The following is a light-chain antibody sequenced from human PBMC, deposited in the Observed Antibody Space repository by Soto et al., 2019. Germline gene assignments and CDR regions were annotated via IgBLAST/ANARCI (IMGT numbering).Light chain of an antibody. Sequence: DIQLTQSPSFLSASVGDRVTITCRASQGISSYLAWSQQKPGKAPKLLIYAAYTLQSGVPSRFSGSGSGTGFTLPVSRLQPEDIATYYSQQLHTYPITVGQGTRREIK. CDR3: QQLHTYPIT. CDR1: QGISSY. J-gene: IGKJ5*01. CDR2: AAY. V-gene: IGKV1-9*01.